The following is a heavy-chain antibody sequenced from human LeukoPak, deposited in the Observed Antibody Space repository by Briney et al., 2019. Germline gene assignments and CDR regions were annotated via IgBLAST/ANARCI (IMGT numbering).Heavy chain of an antibody. Sequence: PGGSLRLSCAASGFTFRSHWMSWVRQAPGKGLEWVANIARDGSDKNYVDSVKGRFTISRDNAKNSLYLQMNSLRDEDTAVYYCVRNGGALDIWGQGTMVTVS. CDR3: VRNGGALDI. V-gene: IGHV3-7*01. CDR1: GFTFRSHW. D-gene: IGHD2-8*01. CDR2: IARDGSDK. J-gene: IGHJ3*02.